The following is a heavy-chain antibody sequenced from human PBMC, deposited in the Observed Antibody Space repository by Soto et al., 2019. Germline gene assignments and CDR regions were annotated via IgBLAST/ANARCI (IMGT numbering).Heavy chain of an antibody. Sequence: QPGGSLRLSCAASGFNFSNYAMDWVRQAPGKGLEWVAFISYDGINKYYADSVKGRFTISSDNSQNTLYLQMNTLRPEDTAVYYCARDPAYCSDGSCYRYNWFDPWGQGTLVTVSS. D-gene: IGHD2-15*01. CDR2: ISYDGINK. CDR3: ARDPAYCSDGSCYRYNWFDP. J-gene: IGHJ5*02. CDR1: GFNFSNYA. V-gene: IGHV3-30-3*01.